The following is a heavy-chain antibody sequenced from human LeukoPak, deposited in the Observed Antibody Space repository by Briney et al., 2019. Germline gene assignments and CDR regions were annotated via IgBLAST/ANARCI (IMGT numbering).Heavy chain of an antibody. CDR2: GGSGGST. CDR3: AKMRGQYYHSYYMDA. Sequence: PGGSLRLSCAASGFIFSSYAMSWVRQAPGKGLEWVSYGGSGGSTYYADSVKGRFTVSRDNSKSTLYLQMNSLTAEDTAVYYCAKMRGQYYHSYYMDAWGKGTTVTVPS. J-gene: IGHJ6*03. V-gene: IGHV3-23*01. CDR1: GFIFSSYA.